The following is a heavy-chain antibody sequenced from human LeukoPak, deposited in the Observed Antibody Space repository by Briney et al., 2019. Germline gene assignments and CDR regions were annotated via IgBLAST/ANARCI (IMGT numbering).Heavy chain of an antibody. V-gene: IGHV3-23*01. CDR3: ANLGRTD. Sequence: GGSLRLSCAVSGITLSNYGMSWVRQAPGKGLEWVAGISDSGGRTNYADSVKGRFTISRDNAKNSLYLQMNSLRVEDTAVYYCANLGRTDWGQGTLVTVSS. CDR2: ISDSGGRT. J-gene: IGHJ4*02. CDR1: GITLSNYG.